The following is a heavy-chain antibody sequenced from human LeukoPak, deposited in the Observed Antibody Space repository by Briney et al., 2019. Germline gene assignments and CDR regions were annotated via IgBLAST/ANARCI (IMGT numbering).Heavy chain of an antibody. CDR2: IKQDGSEK. CDR1: GFTFSSYA. Sequence: PGGSLRLSCAASGFTFSSYAMSWVRQAPGKGLEWVANIKQDGSEKYYVDSVKGRFTISRDNAKNSLYLQMNSLRAEDTAVYYCARDEILTGYSAYYFDYWGQGTLVTVSS. D-gene: IGHD3-9*01. CDR3: ARDEILTGYSAYYFDY. V-gene: IGHV3-7*01. J-gene: IGHJ4*02.